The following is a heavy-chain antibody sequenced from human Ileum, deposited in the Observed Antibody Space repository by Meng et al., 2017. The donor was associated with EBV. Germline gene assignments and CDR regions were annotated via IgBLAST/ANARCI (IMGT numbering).Heavy chain of an antibody. CDR2: INESGST. J-gene: IGHJ4*02. D-gene: IGHD3-3*01. CDR3: RNAFCSAAAGCSDY. Sequence: QVMLSQWGAGLVNLSETLSITCDDYGGSFRGNYWSWIRQSPGKRLEWIGEINESGSTNYNPSLKSRVTIVMDTSKNQFSLKLTSVTAADAAVYYCRNAFCSAAAGCSDYWGQGTLVTVSS. CDR1: GGSFRGNY. V-gene: IGHV4-34*01.